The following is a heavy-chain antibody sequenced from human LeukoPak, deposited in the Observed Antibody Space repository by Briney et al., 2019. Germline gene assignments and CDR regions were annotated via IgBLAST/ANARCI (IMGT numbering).Heavy chain of an antibody. J-gene: IGHJ4*02. V-gene: IGHV4-39*01. CDR3: ARHDGRGGNTMGALDS. CDR1: GGSISSGSHH. Sequence: PSETLSLTCTVSGGSISSGSHHWGWFRQSPGKGLEWIGSLHYSRTTYYNPSLNSRVTISVVTSKNQFSLQLNSVTAADTAVYYCARHDGRGGNTMGALDSWGQGSLVTVS. D-gene: IGHD3-3*01. CDR2: LHYSRTT.